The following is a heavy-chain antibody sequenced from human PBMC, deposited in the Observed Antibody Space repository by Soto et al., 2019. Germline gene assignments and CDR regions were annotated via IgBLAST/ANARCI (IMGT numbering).Heavy chain of an antibody. J-gene: IGHJ5*02. Sequence: PGGSLRLSCAASGFTFRSFTMNWVRQAPGKGLEWVSTISSNSAYIYYTGALRGRFTISRDNAKNSLHLQMNSLRAEDTAVYYCTRDASRDSSARGWFVPLGPGTLVTVSS. CDR1: GFTFRSFT. D-gene: IGHD6-13*01. CDR2: ISSNSAYI. CDR3: TRDASRDSSARGWFVP. V-gene: IGHV3-21*01.